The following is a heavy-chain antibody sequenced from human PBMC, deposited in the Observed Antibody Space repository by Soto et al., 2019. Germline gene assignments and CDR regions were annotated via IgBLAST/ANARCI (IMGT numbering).Heavy chain of an antibody. J-gene: IGHJ4*02. CDR2: VHYSGIT. Sequence: SETLSLTCTVSGGSISSYYWSWIRQPPGKGLEWIANVHYSGITNYNPSLKSRVTISVDTSKNQFSLRLSSVTAVDTAVYYCASGNSWDHWGQGTLVTVSS. CDR3: ASGNSWDH. CDR1: GGSISSYY. D-gene: IGHD4-4*01. V-gene: IGHV4-59*01.